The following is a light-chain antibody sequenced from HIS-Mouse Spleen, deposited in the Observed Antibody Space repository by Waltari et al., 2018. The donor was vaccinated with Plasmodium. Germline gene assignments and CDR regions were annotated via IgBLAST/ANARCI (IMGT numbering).Light chain of an antibody. Sequence: QSALTQPASVSGSPGQSITISCTGTSSDVGSYNLVSWYQQHPGKAPKLMIYEASKRPSWVSNRFSGAKSGNTASLTISGLQAEDEADYCCCSYAGSRMVFGGGTKLTVL. V-gene: IGLV2-23*01. CDR2: EAS. CDR3: CSYAGSRMV. J-gene: IGLJ2*01. CDR1: SSDVGSYNL.